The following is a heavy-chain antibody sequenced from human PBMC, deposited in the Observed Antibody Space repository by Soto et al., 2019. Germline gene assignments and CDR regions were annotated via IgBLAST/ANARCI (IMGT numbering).Heavy chain of an antibody. D-gene: IGHD4-17*01. Sequence: EVQLVQSGAEVKKPGESLKISCKGSGYSFTSYWIGWVRQMPGKGLEWMGIIYPGDSDTRYSPSFQGQVTISAHKSISTAYLQWSSLKASDTAMYYCARWGNSVTTLSYYYYYYGMDVWGQGTTVTVSS. CDR3: ARWGNSVTTLSYYYYYYGMDV. CDR1: GYSFTSYW. V-gene: IGHV5-51*01. J-gene: IGHJ6*02. CDR2: IYPGDSDT.